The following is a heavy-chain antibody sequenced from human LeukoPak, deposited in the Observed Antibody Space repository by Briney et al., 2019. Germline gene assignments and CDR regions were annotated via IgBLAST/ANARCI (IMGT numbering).Heavy chain of an antibody. D-gene: IGHD4-17*01. J-gene: IGHJ6*02. Sequence: PSETLSLTCTVSGGSISSGGYYWSWIRQHRGKGLEWIGYIYYSGSTYYNPSLKSRVTISVDTSKNQFSLELSSVTAADTAVYYCARANGDYVTPRYYYYGMDVWGQGTTVTVSS. CDR2: IYYSGST. V-gene: IGHV4-31*03. CDR3: ARANGDYVTPRYYYYGMDV. CDR1: GGSISSGGYY.